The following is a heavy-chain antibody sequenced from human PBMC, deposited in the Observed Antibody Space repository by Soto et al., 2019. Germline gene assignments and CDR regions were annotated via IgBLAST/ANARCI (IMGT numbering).Heavy chain of an antibody. J-gene: IGHJ6*03. CDR2: NSAFNGNT. V-gene: IGHV1-18*01. CDR1: GYSFTNYG. Sequence: ASVKVSCKASGYSFTNYGVTWVRQAPGQGLEWMGWNSAFNGNTHYAQNLQGRVTMTTDASTSTAYMELRSLRSDDTAVYYCARDRGVAPPVAGNTHYYYYMDVWGKGTTVTVSS. D-gene: IGHD6-19*01. CDR3: ARDRGVAPPVAGNTHYYYYMDV.